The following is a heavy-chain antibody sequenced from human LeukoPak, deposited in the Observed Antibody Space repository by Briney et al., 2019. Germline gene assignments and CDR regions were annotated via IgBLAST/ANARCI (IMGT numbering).Heavy chain of an antibody. CDR3: ARGDISWFDP. CDR2: ISPYNGNT. Sequence: ASVKVSCKASGYTFTNYHITWVRQAPGQGLEWMGWISPYNGNTNYAQNLQGRVTMTTDTSTRTAHMELRSLRSDDTAVYYCARGDISWFDPWGQGTLVTVSS. D-gene: IGHD3-9*01. J-gene: IGHJ5*02. V-gene: IGHV1-18*01. CDR1: GYTFTNYH.